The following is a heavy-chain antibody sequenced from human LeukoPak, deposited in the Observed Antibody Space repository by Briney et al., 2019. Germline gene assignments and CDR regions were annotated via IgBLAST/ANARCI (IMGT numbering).Heavy chain of an antibody. V-gene: IGHV3-33*01. CDR3: ARGRGADYGGNSGYFDY. J-gene: IGHJ4*02. Sequence: PGRSLRLSCAASGFIFSNDAMHWVRQAPGKGLEWVAFIWFDGSNKHYADSVKGRFTISRDNPKNTLYVQMNSLRAEDTAVYYCARGRGADYGGNSGYFDYWGQGTLVTVSS. D-gene: IGHD4-23*01. CDR1: GFIFSNDA. CDR2: IWFDGSNK.